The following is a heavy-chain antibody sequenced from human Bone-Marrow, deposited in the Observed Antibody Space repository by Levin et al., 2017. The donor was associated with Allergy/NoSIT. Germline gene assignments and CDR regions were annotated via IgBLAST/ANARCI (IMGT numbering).Heavy chain of an antibody. D-gene: IGHD5-18*01. CDR2: INHSGST. Sequence: SQTLSLTCAVYGGSFSGYYWSWIRQPPGKGLEWIGEINHSGSTNYNPSLKSRVTISVDTSKNQFSLKLSSVTAADTAVYYCAGGYSYGQPLLYYYYYGMDVWGQGTTVTVSS. CDR1: GGSFSGYY. V-gene: IGHV4-34*01. CDR3: AGGYSYGQPLLYYYYYGMDV. J-gene: IGHJ6*02.